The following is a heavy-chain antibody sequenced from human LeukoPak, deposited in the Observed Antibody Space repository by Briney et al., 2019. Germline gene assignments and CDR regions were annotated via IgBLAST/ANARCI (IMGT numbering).Heavy chain of an antibody. CDR1: GFTFSSYS. Sequence: PGGSLRLSCAASGFTFSSYSMNWVRQAPGKGLEWVSSISSSSSYIYYADSVKGRFTISRDNAKNSLYLQMNSLRAEDTAVYYCARGRNDIGQGSFFLWGQGTLVSVSS. J-gene: IGHJ4*02. CDR2: ISSSSSYI. CDR3: ARGRNDIGQGSFFL. D-gene: IGHD3-3*02. V-gene: IGHV3-21*04.